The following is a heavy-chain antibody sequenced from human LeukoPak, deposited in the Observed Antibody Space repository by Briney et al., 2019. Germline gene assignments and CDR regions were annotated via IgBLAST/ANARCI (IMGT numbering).Heavy chain of an antibody. CDR1: GYTFTSYG. CDR3: ARDRRTYCSSTSCNNWFDP. D-gene: IGHD2-2*01. CDR2: ISAYNGNT. J-gene: IGHJ5*02. V-gene: IGHV1-18*01. Sequence: VASVKVSCKASGYTFTSYGISWVRQAPGQGLEWMGWISAYNGNTNYAQKLQGRVTMTTDTSTSTAYMELRSLRSDDTAVYYCARDRRTYCSSTSCNNWFDPWGQGTLVTVSS.